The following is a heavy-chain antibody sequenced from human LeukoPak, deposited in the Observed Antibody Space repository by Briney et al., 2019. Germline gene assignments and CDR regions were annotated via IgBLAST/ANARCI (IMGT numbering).Heavy chain of an antibody. J-gene: IGHJ4*02. V-gene: IGHV3-73*01. CDR1: GFTFSGSA. Sequence: PGGSLRLSCAASGFTFSGSAMHWVRQSSGKGLEWVGRIRSKPNNYATAYAASVKGRFTISRDDSENTAYLQMNSLKTEDTAVYYCATEVASGSYLGLMWRYYFDYWGQGTLVTVSS. CDR3: ATEVASGSYLGLMWRYYFDY. CDR2: IRSKPNNYAT. D-gene: IGHD1-26*01.